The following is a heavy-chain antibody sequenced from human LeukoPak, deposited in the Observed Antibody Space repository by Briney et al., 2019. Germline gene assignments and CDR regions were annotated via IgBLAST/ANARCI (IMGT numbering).Heavy chain of an antibody. J-gene: IGHJ4*02. CDR2: IRNDGTKK. V-gene: IGHV3-30*02. CDR1: GFTFSTSG. Sequence: QTGGSLRLSCAASGFTFSTSGMHWVRQSPGKGLDWVAFIRNDGTKKNYADSVKGRFTISRDNSKNTLYLQMDSLSAEDTAVYYCARARGYYGDYFDYWGQGTLVTVSS. CDR3: ARARGYYGDYFDY. D-gene: IGHD4-17*01.